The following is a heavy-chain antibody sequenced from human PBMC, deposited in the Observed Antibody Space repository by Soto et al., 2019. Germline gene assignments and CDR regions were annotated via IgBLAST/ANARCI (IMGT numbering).Heavy chain of an antibody. V-gene: IGHV1-69*12. CDR1: GVTFSSYA. CDR3: ARENPMIEH. D-gene: IGHD3-22*01. Sequence: QVQLVQSGAEVKKPGSSVKVSCTASGVTFSSYAISGVRHAPGQGLECMGGIIPIFGTANYAQKFQGRVTITADESTSTAYMELSSLRSEDTAVYYCARENPMIEHWVQGTMVTVAS. J-gene: IGHJ3*01. CDR2: IIPIFGTA.